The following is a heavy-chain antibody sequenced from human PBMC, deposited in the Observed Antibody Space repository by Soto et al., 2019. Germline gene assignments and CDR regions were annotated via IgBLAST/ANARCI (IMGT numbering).Heavy chain of an antibody. V-gene: IGHV4-34*02. CDR3: ARQVVGLAVTQD. CDR2: FKHSGCT. D-gene: IGHD6-19*01. Sequence: VHLQQWGAGLLKPSETLSHTCAVYGESFSDYYWSWIRQSPGEGLEWIGEFKHSGCTNSNPSLKNRVTILGDTSKGQIFLTLLSVTAADTAIYSCARQVVGLAVTQDWGQGTLVTVSS. J-gene: IGHJ4*02. CDR1: GESFSDYY.